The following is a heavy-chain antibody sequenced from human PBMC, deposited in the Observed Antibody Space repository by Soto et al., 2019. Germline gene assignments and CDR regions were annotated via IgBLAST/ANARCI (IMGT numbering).Heavy chain of an antibody. CDR3: ARMLGGRLQGIYYYYYYGMDV. Sequence: SETLSLTCAVYGGSFSGYYWSWIRQPPGKGLEWIGEINHSGSTNYNPSLKSRVTISVDTSKNQFSLKLSSVTAADTAVYYCARMLGGRLQGIYYYYYYGMDVCGQGTTVTVYS. CDR1: GGSFSGYY. V-gene: IGHV4-34*01. D-gene: IGHD3-16*01. CDR2: INHSGST. J-gene: IGHJ6*02.